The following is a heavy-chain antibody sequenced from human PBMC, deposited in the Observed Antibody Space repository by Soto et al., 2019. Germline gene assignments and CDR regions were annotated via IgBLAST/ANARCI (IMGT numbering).Heavy chain of an antibody. CDR1: GGSISSGGYS. Sequence: PSETLSLTCAVSGGSISSGGYSWSWIRQPPGKGLEWIGYIYHSGSTYYNPSLKSRVTISVDRSKNQFSLKLSSVTAADTAVYYCAREMYYYDSSGYIDYWGQGTLVTVSS. CDR2: IYHSGST. V-gene: IGHV4-30-2*01. J-gene: IGHJ4*02. CDR3: AREMYYYDSSGYIDY. D-gene: IGHD3-22*01.